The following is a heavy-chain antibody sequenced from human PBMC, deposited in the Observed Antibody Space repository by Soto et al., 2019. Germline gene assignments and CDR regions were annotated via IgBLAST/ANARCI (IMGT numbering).Heavy chain of an antibody. CDR1: GFTFSSYS. Sequence: EVQLVESGGGLVKPGGSLRLSCAASGFTFSSYSMNWVRQAPGKGLEWVSSISSSSRYIYYADSVKGRFTISRDNAKNSLYLQMNSLRAEDTAVYYCATLDSSGYYYDYWGQGTLVTVSS. D-gene: IGHD3-22*01. J-gene: IGHJ4*02. CDR2: ISSSSRYI. V-gene: IGHV3-21*01. CDR3: ATLDSSGYYYDY.